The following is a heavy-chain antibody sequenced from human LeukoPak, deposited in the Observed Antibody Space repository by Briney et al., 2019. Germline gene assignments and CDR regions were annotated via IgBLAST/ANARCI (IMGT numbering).Heavy chain of an antibody. J-gene: IGHJ4*02. D-gene: IGHD1-7*01. CDR2: IKQDGSEI. CDR1: GFAFSNSW. Sequence: GGSLRLSCAASGFAFSNSWMSWVRQAPGKGLEWVANIKQDGSEIYYVDSVKGRFTISRDNAKNSLYLQMNSLRAEDTAVYYCATSRTFDYWGQGTLVTVSS. V-gene: IGHV3-7*03. CDR3: ATSRTFDY.